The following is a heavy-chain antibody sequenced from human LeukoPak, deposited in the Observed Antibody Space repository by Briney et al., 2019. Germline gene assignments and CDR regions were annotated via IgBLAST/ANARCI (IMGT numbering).Heavy chain of an antibody. CDR1: GASISGSGYY. V-gene: IGHV4-39*07. CDR3: ARGKRYCSGGSCPSFYYYYMDV. J-gene: IGHJ6*03. CDR2: IYSSGST. Sequence: SETLSLTCAVSGASISGSGYYWGWIRQPPGKGLEWIGNIYSSGSTYYNASLKSRVTISVDTSKNQFSLKLSSVTAADTAVYYCARGKRYCSGGSCPSFYYYYMDVWGKGTTVTVSS. D-gene: IGHD2-15*01.